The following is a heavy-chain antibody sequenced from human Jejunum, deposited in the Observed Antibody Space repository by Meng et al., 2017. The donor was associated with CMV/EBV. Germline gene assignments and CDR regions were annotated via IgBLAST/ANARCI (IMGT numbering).Heavy chain of an antibody. D-gene: IGHD1-26*01. CDR2: FYSSDTY. V-gene: IGHV4-4*07. CDR3: VRGPGASTREGFDY. Sequence: QVQLHESGPGLVKPSETLSLTCTASGGSVNNYYWSWIRQSAGKGLEWIGRFYSSDTYNYHPSLDSRVTMSLDTSKNQFSLNLRSVTAADTATYYCVRGPGASTREGFDYWGLGTLVTVSS. J-gene: IGHJ4*02. CDR1: GGSVNNYY.